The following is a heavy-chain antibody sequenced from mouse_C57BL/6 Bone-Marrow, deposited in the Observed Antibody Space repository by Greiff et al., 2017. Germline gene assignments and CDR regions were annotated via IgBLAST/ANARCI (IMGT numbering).Heavy chain of an antibody. V-gene: IGHV1-15*01. Sequence: QVQLKESGAELVRPGASVTLSCKASGYTFTDYEMHWVKQTPVHGLEWIGAIDPETGGTAYNQKFKGKAILTADKSSSTAYMELRSLTSEDSAVYYCTRRAYYGSSNWYFDVWGTGTTVTVSS. CDR3: TRRAYYGSSNWYFDV. CDR2: IDPETGGT. J-gene: IGHJ1*03. D-gene: IGHD1-1*01. CDR1: GYTFTDYE.